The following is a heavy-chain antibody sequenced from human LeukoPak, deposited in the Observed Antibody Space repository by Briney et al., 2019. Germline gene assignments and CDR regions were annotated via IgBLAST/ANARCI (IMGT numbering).Heavy chain of an antibody. CDR3: AMATDSYQFDY. CDR1: GFTISTYS. V-gene: IGHV3-21*01. CDR2: ISGSGSYI. Sequence: TGGSLRLSCAASGFTISTYSMNWVRQAPGKGLEWVSYISGSGSYIYYADSVKGRFTISRDNGKNSLYLQMNSLRAEDTAVYYCAMATDSYQFDYWGQGTLVTVSS. J-gene: IGHJ4*02. D-gene: IGHD5-24*01.